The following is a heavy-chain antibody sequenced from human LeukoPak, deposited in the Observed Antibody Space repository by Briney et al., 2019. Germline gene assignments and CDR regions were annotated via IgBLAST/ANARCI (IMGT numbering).Heavy chain of an antibody. J-gene: IGHJ6*02. V-gene: IGHV4-30-4*01. CDR3: ARGNSTYSTYFDFCGMDV. CDR1: GGSINSGDYY. D-gene: IGHD2/OR15-2a*01. CDR2: IYYSGST. Sequence: SETLSLTCTVSGGSINSGDYYWSWIRQPPGKGLEWIGYIYYSGSTYHKPSLKSRVTISVDTSKNQFSLKLSSVTAADTAVYYCARGNSTYSTYFDFCGMDVWGQGTTVTVSS.